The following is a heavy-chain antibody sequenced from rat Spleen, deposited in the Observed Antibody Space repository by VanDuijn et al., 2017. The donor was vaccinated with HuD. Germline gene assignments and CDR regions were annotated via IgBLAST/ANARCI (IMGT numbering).Heavy chain of an antibody. CDR1: GFIFSDYY. V-gene: IGHV5-22*01. CDR2: ISYEVSST. D-gene: IGHD1-11*01. J-gene: IGHJ3*01. Sequence: EVQLVESGGGLVQPGGSLKVSCADSGFIFSDYYMAWVRQAPTKGLEWVATISYEVSSTYYGDSVKGRFTISRDNAKSTLYLQMSSLRSEDTATYYCARHTRVWWFAYWGQGTLVTVSS. CDR3: ARHTRVWWFAY.